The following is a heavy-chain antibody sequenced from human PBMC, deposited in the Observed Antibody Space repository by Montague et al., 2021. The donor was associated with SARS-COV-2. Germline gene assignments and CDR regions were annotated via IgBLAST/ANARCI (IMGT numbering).Heavy chain of an antibody. D-gene: IGHD3-22*01. Sequence: SETLSLTCTVSGGSISNYYWSWIRQPPGKGLEWIGYIYYSGSTNYNPSLKSRVTISVDTSKNQFPLKLSSVTAADTAVYYCASPTYYYDSSGSDAFDIWGQGTMVTVSS. J-gene: IGHJ3*02. CDR1: GGSISNYY. CDR2: IYYSGST. CDR3: ASPTYYYDSSGSDAFDI. V-gene: IGHV4-59*08.